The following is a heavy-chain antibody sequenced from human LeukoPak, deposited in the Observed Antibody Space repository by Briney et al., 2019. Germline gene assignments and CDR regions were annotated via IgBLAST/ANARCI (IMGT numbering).Heavy chain of an antibody. J-gene: IGHJ3*02. CDR1: GYTFTSYG. CDR2: ISAYNGNT. Sequence: ASVKVSCKASGYTFTSYGISWVRQAPGQGLEWMAWISAYNGNTNYAQKLQGRVTMTTDTSTNTAYMELRSLRSDDTAVYYCARDTHRTSDAFDIWGQGTMVTVSS. CDR3: ARDTHRTSDAFDI. V-gene: IGHV1-18*01.